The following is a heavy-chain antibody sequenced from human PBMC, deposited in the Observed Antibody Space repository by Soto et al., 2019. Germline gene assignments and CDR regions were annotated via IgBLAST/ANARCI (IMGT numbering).Heavy chain of an antibody. CDR1: GFTFSDYY. Sequence: GGSLRLSCAASGFTFSDYYMGWIRQAPGKGLEWVSYISSSGSTIYYADTVKGRFTISRDNAKNSLYLQMNSLRAGDTAVYYCARDLGYDFWSDYYGMDVWGQGTTVTVSS. CDR2: ISSSGSTI. CDR3: ARDLGYDFWSDYYGMDV. J-gene: IGHJ6*02. D-gene: IGHD3-3*01. V-gene: IGHV3-11*01.